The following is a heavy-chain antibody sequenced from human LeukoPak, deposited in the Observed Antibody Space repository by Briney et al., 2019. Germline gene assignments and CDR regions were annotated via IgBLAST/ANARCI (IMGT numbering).Heavy chain of an antibody. V-gene: IGHV6-1*01. CDR1: GDSVSSNNAA. J-gene: IGHJ4*02. CDR3: TRSTQIIGNHREFDS. D-gene: IGHD3-10*01. CDR2: TYYRSKWYS. Sequence: SQTLSLTCVISGDSVSSNNAAWNWIRQSPSRGLEWLGRTYYRSKWYSDYAESVKSRLMINPDTSKNQFSLNLNSVTPEDTAVYFCTRSTQIIGNHREFDSWGQGTLVTVSS.